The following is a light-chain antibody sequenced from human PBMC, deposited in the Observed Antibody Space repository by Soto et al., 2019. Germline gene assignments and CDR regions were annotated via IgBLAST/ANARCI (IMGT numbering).Light chain of an antibody. V-gene: IGKV1-27*01. CDR3: QKYSSVIT. J-gene: IGKJ5*01. CDR2: AAS. CDR1: QGISSY. Sequence: DIQMTQSPSSLSASVGDRVTITCRASQGISSYLAWYQQKLGKVPKLLISAASTLQSGVPSRFSGSGSGTDCTLTISSLQPEDVATYYCQKYSSVITFGQGTRLEIK.